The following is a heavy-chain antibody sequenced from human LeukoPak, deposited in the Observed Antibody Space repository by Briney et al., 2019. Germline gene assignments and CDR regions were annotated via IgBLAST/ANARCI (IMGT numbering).Heavy chain of an antibody. V-gene: IGHV1-2*02. J-gene: IGHJ4*02. Sequence: GASVKVSCKASGYTFTGYYMHWVRQAPGQGLEWMGWINPNSGGTNYAQKFQGRVTMTRDTSISTAYMELSRLRSDDTAVYYCARGPLRLGARIGLGYWGQGTLVTVSS. CDR1: GYTFTGYY. D-gene: IGHD3-16*01. CDR3: ARGPLRLGARIGLGY. CDR2: INPNSGGT.